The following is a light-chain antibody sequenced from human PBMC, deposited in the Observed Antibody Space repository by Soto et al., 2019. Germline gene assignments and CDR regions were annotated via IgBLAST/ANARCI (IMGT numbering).Light chain of an antibody. V-gene: IGLV2-14*01. CDR1: SSDVGAYNY. J-gene: IGLJ2*01. Sequence: QSALTQPASVSGSPGQSITISCTGTSSDVGAYNYVSWYQQYPGKAPKVIIFDVSNRPSGVSNRFSGSKSGNTASLTISGLQAEDDADYYCCSYTTSSTVVFGGGTKLNVL. CDR3: CSYTTSSTVV. CDR2: DVS.